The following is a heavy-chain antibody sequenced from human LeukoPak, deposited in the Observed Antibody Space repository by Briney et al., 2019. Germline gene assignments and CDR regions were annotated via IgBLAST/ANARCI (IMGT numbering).Heavy chain of an antibody. CDR1: GFTFISYS. D-gene: IGHD3-3*01. Sequence: SGGSLRLSCAASGFTFISYSMNWVRQAPGKGLEWVSSISSSSSYIYYADSVKGRFTISRDNAKNSLYLQMNSLRAEDTAVYYCARENDFRLDYWGQGTLVTVSS. J-gene: IGHJ4*02. CDR3: ARENDFRLDY. CDR2: ISSSSSYI. V-gene: IGHV3-21*01.